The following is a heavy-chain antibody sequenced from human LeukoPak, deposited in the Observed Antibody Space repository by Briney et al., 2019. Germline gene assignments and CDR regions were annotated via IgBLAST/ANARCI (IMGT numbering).Heavy chain of an antibody. CDR1: GYTFTDYY. CDR3: ARGLTGYYDFWSGYYLDY. D-gene: IGHD3-3*01. CDR2: IIPILGVP. Sequence: ASVKVSCKASGYTFTDYYMHWVRQAPGQGLEWMGRIIPILGVPNYAQKFQGRVTITADKSTSTAYMELSSLRSEDTAVYYCARGLTGYYDFWSGYYLDYWGQGTLVTVSS. V-gene: IGHV1-69*04. J-gene: IGHJ4*02.